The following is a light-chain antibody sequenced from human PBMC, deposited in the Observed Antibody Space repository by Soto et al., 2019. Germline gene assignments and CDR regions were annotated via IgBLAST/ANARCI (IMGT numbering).Light chain of an antibody. CDR3: QQYNSYLLT. J-gene: IGKJ4*01. CDR1: QSISSW. V-gene: IGKV1-5*01. Sequence: DIQMTQSPSTLSASVGDRVTITCRASQSISSWLAWYQQKPGKAPKLLIYDASSLESGVPSRFSGSGAGTEFTLTISSLQPDDFATYYCQQYNSYLLTFGGGTKVEIK. CDR2: DAS.